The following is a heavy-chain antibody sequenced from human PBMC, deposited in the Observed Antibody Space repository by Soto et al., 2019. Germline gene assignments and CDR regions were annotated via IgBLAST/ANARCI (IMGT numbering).Heavy chain of an antibody. CDR2: LIPAVGIP. V-gene: IGHV1-69*01. CDR3: ASGEGRHLLDY. Sequence: QVQLMQSGAEVKKPGSSVRVSCKASGGTFNSSAFSWVRHAPGQGLEWMGGLIPAVGIPNYAQKFQGRVTLSADASTGTAYMELRGLRSEDSAVYYCASGEGRHLLDYWGQGTRVTVSS. CDR1: GGTFNSSA. J-gene: IGHJ4*02. D-gene: IGHD3-3*01.